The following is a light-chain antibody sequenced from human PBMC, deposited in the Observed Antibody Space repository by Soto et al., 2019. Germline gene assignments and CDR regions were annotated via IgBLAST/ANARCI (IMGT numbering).Light chain of an antibody. CDR2: AAS. V-gene: IGKV1-6*01. CDR1: QGIRNE. J-gene: IGKJ1*01. Sequence: AIQMTQSPSSLSASVGDRVTITCRASQGIRNELGWYQQKPGKAPKLLIYAASSLQSGIPSRFSGSGSGTDVTLTSSSLQPEDFATYYCLQDYSYPLTFGQGTKVEIK. CDR3: LQDYSYPLT.